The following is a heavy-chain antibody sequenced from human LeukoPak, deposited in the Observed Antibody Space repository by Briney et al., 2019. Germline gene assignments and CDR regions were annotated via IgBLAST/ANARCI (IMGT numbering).Heavy chain of an antibody. CDR2: ISSRSSYI. CDR3: ARDRSGYSPFDY. V-gene: IGHV3-21*01. CDR1: GFTFSSYS. D-gene: IGHD3-3*01. Sequence: GGSLRLSCAASGFTFSSYSMNWVRQAPGKGLEWVSSISSRSSYIYYADSVKGRFTISRDNAKNSLYLQMNSLRAEDTAVYYCARDRSGYSPFDYWGQGTLVTVSS. J-gene: IGHJ4*02.